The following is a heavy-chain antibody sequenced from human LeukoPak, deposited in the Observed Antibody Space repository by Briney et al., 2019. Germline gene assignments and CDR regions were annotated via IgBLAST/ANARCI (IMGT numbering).Heavy chain of an antibody. D-gene: IGHD2-2*01. CDR3: ARAGYCSSTSCYLYYYYGMDV. CDR1: GGSISSSSYY. J-gene: IGHJ6*02. Sequence: SETLSLTCTVSGGSISSSSYYWGWIRQPPGKGLEWIGSIYYSGSTYYNPSLKSRVTISVDTSKNQFSLKLSSVTAADTAVYYCARAGYCSSTSCYLYYYYGMDVWGQGTTVTVSS. CDR2: IYYSGST. V-gene: IGHV4-39*07.